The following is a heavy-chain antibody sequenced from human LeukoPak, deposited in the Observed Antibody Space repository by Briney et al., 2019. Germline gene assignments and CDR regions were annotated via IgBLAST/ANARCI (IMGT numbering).Heavy chain of an antibody. CDR1: GGSFSGYY. CDR3: ASRLTREFDY. D-gene: IGHD3-10*01. V-gene: IGHV4-34*01. Sequence: SETLSLTCAVYGGSFSGYYWSWIRQPPGKGLEWIGEINHSGSTNYNPSLKGRVTISVDTSKNQFSLKLSSVTAADTAVYYCASRLTREFDYWGQGTLVTVSS. J-gene: IGHJ4*02. CDR2: INHSGST.